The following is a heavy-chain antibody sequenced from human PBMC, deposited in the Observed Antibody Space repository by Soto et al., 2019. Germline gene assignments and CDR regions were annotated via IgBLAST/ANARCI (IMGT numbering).Heavy chain of an antibody. Sequence: QVQLVQSGAEVKKPGASVKVSCKASGYTFTSYGISWVRQAPGQGLEWMGWISAYNGNTNYAQKLQGRVTMTTDTSTSTAYMELRSLRSDDTAVYYCARCGWFGELLSAKYYYYYYMDVWGKGTTVTVSS. J-gene: IGHJ6*03. CDR3: ARCGWFGELLSAKYYYYYYMDV. D-gene: IGHD3-10*01. CDR2: ISAYNGNT. CDR1: GYTFTSYG. V-gene: IGHV1-18*01.